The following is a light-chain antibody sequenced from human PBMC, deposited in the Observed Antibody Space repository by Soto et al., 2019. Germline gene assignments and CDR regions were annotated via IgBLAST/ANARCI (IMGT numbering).Light chain of an antibody. CDR3: CSYAGGSTLV. V-gene: IGLV2-23*01. CDR1: SSDIGTYNL. Sequence: QSVLTQPDYVSGSPGQSITISCTGTSSDIGTYNLVSWYQQHPGKAPKLIIYEATKRPSGVSNRFSGSKSGNTASLAISGLQTEDEADYYCCSYAGGSTLVFGGGTKLTVL. CDR2: EAT. J-gene: IGLJ3*02.